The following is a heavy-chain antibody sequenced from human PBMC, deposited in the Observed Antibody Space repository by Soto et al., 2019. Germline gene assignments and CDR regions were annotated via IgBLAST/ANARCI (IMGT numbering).Heavy chain of an antibody. J-gene: IGHJ6*02. D-gene: IGHD4-17*01. Sequence: AGGSLRLSCAASGFTFSSYAMSWVRQAPGKGLEWVSAISGSGGSTYYADSVKGRFTISRDNSKNTLYLQMNSLRAEDTAVYYCAKASTVTYYYYGMDVWGQGTTVTVSS. V-gene: IGHV3-23*01. CDR1: GFTFSSYA. CDR2: ISGSGGST. CDR3: AKASTVTYYYYGMDV.